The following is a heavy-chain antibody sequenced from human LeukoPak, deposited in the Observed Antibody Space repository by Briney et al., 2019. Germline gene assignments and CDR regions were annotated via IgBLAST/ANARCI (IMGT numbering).Heavy chain of an antibody. D-gene: IGHD2-15*01. CDR3: ARHXCSGPAKRVFDI. J-gene: IGHJ3*02. CDR2: ISYSGNT. Sequence: SETLSLTCTVSGGSIISSDYHWGWVRQPPGKGLEWIGTISYSGNTDYNPSLRSRVTISVDTSNNQFSLRLGSVTAADTAVYHCARHXCSGPAKRVFDIWGQGTMVTVSS. CDR1: GGSIISSDYH. V-gene: IGHV4-39*01.